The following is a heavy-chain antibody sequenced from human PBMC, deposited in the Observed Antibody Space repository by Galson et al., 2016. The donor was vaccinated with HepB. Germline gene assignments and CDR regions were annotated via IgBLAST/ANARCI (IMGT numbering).Heavy chain of an antibody. CDR3: AGSSIELTELPGYFDY. CDR1: GFTFS. J-gene: IGHJ4*02. Sequence: SLRLSCAASGFTFSMHWVRQAPGKGLEWVAALWYDGSNKYYGDSVKGRFTISRNNSKNTVYLQRNSLRAEDTAVYYCAGSSIELTELPGYFDYWGQGTLVTVSS. D-gene: IGHD3-9*01. CDR2: LWYDGSNK. V-gene: IGHV3-33*01.